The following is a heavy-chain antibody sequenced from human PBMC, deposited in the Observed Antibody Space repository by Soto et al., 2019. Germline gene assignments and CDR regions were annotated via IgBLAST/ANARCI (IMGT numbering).Heavy chain of an antibody. Sequence: GGSLRLSCAASGFTFSDYYMSWIRQAPGKGLEWVSYISSSSSYTNYADSVKGRFTISRDNAKNSLYLQMNSLRAEDTAVYYCARPMPYCGGDCYPYYYGMDVWGQGTTVTVSS. CDR1: GFTFSDYY. J-gene: IGHJ6*02. D-gene: IGHD2-21*02. V-gene: IGHV3-11*06. CDR3: ARPMPYCGGDCYPYYYGMDV. CDR2: ISSSSSYT.